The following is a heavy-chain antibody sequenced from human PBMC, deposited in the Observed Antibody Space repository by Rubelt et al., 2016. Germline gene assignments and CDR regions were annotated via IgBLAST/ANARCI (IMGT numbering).Heavy chain of an antibody. CDR2: INHSGST. Sequence: QVQLQQWGAGLLKPSETLSLTCAVYGGSFSGYYWSWIRQPPGKGLEWIGEINHSGSTNYNPSLKSRVTISVYTSKNHVSLTLSSVTAADTAVYYCARRRRYSGSSYWYFDLWGRGTLVTVSS. CDR3: ARRRRYSGSSYWYFDL. D-gene: IGHD1-26*01. J-gene: IGHJ2*01. V-gene: IGHV4-34*01. CDR1: GGSFSGYY.